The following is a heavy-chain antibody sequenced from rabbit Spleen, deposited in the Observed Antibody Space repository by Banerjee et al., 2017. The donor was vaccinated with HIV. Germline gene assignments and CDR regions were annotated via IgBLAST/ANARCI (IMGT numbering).Heavy chain of an antibody. Sequence: QSLEESGGDLVKPGASLTLTCSASGFSFSGDYYMCWVRQAPGKGLEWIGCIYTGSSGSTNYASWAKGRFTISKTSSTTVTLQMTSLTAADTATYFCARYSYIGDGYDLWGQGTLVTVS. V-gene: IGHV1S40*01. D-gene: IGHD6-1*01. CDR2: IYTGSSGST. J-gene: IGHJ4*01. CDR3: ARYSYIGDGYDL. CDR1: GFSFSGDYY.